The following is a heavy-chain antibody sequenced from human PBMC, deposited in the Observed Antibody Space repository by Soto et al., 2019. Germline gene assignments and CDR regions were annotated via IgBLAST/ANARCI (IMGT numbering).Heavy chain of an antibody. CDR3: ARILAAPPHYYYYYMDA. Sequence: QVQLEESGPGLVKSSETLSLTCTVSGGSISSFYWSWIRQPPGKEMEWIGFFYYTGRTGYNDSLKRRVSISGDMSKNQFYLRLSSVTAADTAVYYCARILAAPPHYYYYYMDAWGKGTTVTVSS. D-gene: IGHD6-6*01. V-gene: IGHV4-59*08. J-gene: IGHJ6*03. CDR1: GGSISSFY. CDR2: FYYTGRT.